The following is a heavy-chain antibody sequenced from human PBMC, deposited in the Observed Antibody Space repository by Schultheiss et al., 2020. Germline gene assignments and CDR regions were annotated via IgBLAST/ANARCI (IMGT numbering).Heavy chain of an antibody. Sequence: GESLKISCKASGYTFTSYGISWVRQAPGQGLEWMGWISAYNGNTNYAQKLQGRVTMTTDTSTSTAYMELRSLRSDDTAVYYCARDRGGDIVVVPAATLDYWGQGTLVNVSS. D-gene: IGHD2-2*01. CDR2: ISAYNGNT. V-gene: IGHV1-18*01. CDR3: ARDRGGDIVVVPAATLDY. CDR1: GYTFTSYG. J-gene: IGHJ4*02.